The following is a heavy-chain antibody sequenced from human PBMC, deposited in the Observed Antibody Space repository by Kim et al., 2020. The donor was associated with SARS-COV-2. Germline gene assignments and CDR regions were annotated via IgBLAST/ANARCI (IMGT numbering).Heavy chain of an antibody. V-gene: IGHV1-18*01. J-gene: IGHJ4*02. D-gene: IGHD1-7*01. CDR3: ARDQGETGTTFSY. Sequence: YAQKLQGRVTMTTDTSTSTAYMELRSLRSDDTAVYYCARDQGETGTTFSYWGQGTLVTVSS.